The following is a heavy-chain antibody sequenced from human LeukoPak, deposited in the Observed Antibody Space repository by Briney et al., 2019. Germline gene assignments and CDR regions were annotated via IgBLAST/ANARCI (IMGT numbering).Heavy chain of an antibody. CDR3: ARIGIDDAFDI. CDR2: IYTSGST. CDR1: GGSISSYY. V-gene: IGHV4-4*09. Sequence: SETLSLTCTVSGGSISSYYWSWIRQPPGKGLEWIGYIYTSGSTNYNPSLKSRVTISVDTSKNQFSLKLSSVTAADTAVYYCARIGIDDAFDIWGQGTMVTVSS. J-gene: IGHJ3*02. D-gene: IGHD2-15*01.